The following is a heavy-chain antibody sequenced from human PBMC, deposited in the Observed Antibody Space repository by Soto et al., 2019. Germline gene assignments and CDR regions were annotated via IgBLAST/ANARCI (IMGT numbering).Heavy chain of an antibody. Sequence: EVQLLESGGGLVQPGGSLRLSCAASGFTFSSYAMSWVRQAPGKGLEWVSAISGSGGSTYYADSVRGRLTISRDNSKNALYLQMNSLRAEDTAVYYCAKRTVGWYFDLWGRGTLVTVSS. J-gene: IGHJ2*01. CDR2: ISGSGGST. CDR1: GFTFSSYA. D-gene: IGHD4-17*01. CDR3: AKRTVGWYFDL. V-gene: IGHV3-23*01.